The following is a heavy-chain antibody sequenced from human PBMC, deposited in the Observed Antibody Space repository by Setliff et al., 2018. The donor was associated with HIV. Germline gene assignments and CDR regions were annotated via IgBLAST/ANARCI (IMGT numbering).Heavy chain of an antibody. V-gene: IGHV3-21*01. CDR1: GFTFSSYS. CDR3: ARAGVYYDISGYYFYYFDY. Sequence: GGSLRLSCVASGFTFSSYSMNWVRQAPGKGLEWVSSISSGSSYTYYAESVKGRFTISRDNAKNSLYLQMNSLRAEDTAVYYCARAGVYYDISGYYFYYFDYWGQGTLVTVS. J-gene: IGHJ4*02. CDR2: ISSGSSYT. D-gene: IGHD3-22*01.